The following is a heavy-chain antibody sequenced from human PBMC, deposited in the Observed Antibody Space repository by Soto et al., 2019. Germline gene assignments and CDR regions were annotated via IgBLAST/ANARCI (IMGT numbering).Heavy chain of an antibody. CDR1: GGSFSGYY. D-gene: IGHD2-15*01. Sequence: SETLSLTCAVYGGSFSGYYWSWIRQPPGKGLEWIGEINHSGSTNYNPSLKSRVTISVDTSKNQFSLKLSSVTAADTAVYYCARLGGSFHETFDYWGQGTLVTVSS. J-gene: IGHJ4*02. CDR3: ARLGGSFHETFDY. V-gene: IGHV4-34*01. CDR2: INHSGST.